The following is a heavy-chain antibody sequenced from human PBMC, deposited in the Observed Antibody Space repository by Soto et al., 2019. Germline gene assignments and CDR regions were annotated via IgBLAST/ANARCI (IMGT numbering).Heavy chain of an antibody. CDR1: GGTFSSYA. CDR2: IIPIFGTA. CDR3: ARDLGVGGTHPFDY. Sequence: SVKVSCKASGGTFSSYAISWVRQAPGQGLEWMGGIIPIFGTADYAQKFQGRVTITADESTSTAYMELSSLRSEDTAVYYCARDLGVGGTHPFDYWGQGTLVTVSS. J-gene: IGHJ4*02. D-gene: IGHD2-15*01. V-gene: IGHV1-69*13.